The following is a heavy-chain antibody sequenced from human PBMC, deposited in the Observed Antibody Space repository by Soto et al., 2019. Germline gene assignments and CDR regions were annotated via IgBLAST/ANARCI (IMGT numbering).Heavy chain of an antibody. J-gene: IGHJ6*02. CDR2: INPNSGGT. D-gene: IGHD2-2*01. CDR1: GYTFTGYY. V-gene: IGHV1-2*04. CDR3: ARGVLQYCSSTSCYPPAAAGREYYYYGMDV. Sequence: GASVKVSCKASGYTFTGYYMHWVRQAPGQGLEWMGWINPNSGGTNYAQKFQGWVTMTRDTSISTAYMELSRLRSDDTAVYYCARGVLQYCSSTSCYPPAAAGREYYYYGMDVWGQGTTVTVSS.